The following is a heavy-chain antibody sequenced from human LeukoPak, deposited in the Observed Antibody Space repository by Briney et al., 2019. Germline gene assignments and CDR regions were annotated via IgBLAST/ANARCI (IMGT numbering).Heavy chain of an antibody. CDR3: GRHDSFIPF. J-gene: IGHJ4*02. D-gene: IGHD3-16*02. Sequence: PGGSLRLSCAASGFTFSDYAMTWVRQAAGKGLEWVSSISDTGRRTYYTDSVKGRFTISRDDSKKAVYLEMSTLRVEDTAIYFRGRHDSFIPFWGQGTLVTVSS. V-gene: IGHV3-23*01. CDR2: ISDTGRRT. CDR1: GFTFSDYA.